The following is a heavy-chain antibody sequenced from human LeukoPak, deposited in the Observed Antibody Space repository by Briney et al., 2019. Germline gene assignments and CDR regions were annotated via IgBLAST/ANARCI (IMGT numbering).Heavy chain of an antibody. CDR2: ISTYNGNT. V-gene: IGHV1-18*01. CDR1: GYAFTSFS. D-gene: IGHD3-22*01. Sequence: ASVKVSCKASGYAFTSFSITWVRQAPGQGLEWMGWISTYNGNTNYPQKLQGRLTMTTDTSTATAYMELRSLRSDDTAVYYCARASFDSNGYYIYRGQGTLVTVSS. CDR3: ARASFDSNGYYIY. J-gene: IGHJ4*02.